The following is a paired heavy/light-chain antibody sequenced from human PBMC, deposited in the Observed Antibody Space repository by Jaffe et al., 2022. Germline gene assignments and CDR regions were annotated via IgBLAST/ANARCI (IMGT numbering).Heavy chain of an antibody. CDR2: IYHSGST. D-gene: IGHD5-12*01. CDR1: GGSISSGGYS. J-gene: IGHJ4*02. Sequence: QLQLQESGSGLVKPSQTLSLTCAVSGGSISSGGYSWSWIRQPPGKGLEWIGYIYHSGSTYYNPSLKSRVTISVDRSKNQFSLKLSSVTAADTAVYYCARGPLRGYSGYDYYYFDYWGQGTLVTVSS. V-gene: IGHV4-30-2*01. CDR3: ARGPLRGYSGYDYYYFDY.
Light chain of an antibody. CDR1: SSNIGAGYD. J-gene: IGLJ1*01. V-gene: IGLV1-40*01. CDR2: GNS. Sequence: QSVLTQPPSVSGAPGQRVTISCTGSSSNIGAGYDVHWYQQLPGTAPKLLIYGNSNRPSGVPDRFSGSKSGTSASLAITGLQAEDEADYYCQSYDSSLSGPNYVFGTGTKVTVL. CDR3: QSYDSSLSGPNYV.